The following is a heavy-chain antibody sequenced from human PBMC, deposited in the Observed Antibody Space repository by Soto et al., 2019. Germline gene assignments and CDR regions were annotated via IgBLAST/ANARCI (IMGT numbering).Heavy chain of an antibody. D-gene: IGHD2-2*01. V-gene: IGHV3-23*01. Sequence: EVQLLESGGGLVQPGGSLRLSCAASGFTFRRYAMSWVRQAPGKGLEWVSAISGSGGSTYYADSVKGRFTISRDKSKDTLYLKRTSLRAEDTAVYYCAKEGIDNYQLLDWSWFDPWCQGTLVTVSS. CDR2: ISGSGGST. J-gene: IGHJ5*02. CDR3: AKEGIDNYQLLDWSWFDP. CDR1: GFTFRRYA.